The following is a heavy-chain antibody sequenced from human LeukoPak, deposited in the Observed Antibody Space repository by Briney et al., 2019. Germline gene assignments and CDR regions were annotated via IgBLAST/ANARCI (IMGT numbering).Heavy chain of an antibody. CDR1: GITFSSYG. J-gene: IGHJ4*02. D-gene: IGHD6-13*01. V-gene: IGHV3-23*01. CDR3: ARVPGIAAAGDDY. CDR2: ISSTGGTT. Sequence: GGSLRLSCAASGITFSSYGMSWVRQAPGKGLEWVSSISSTGGTTYYADSVKGRFTISRDNAKNTLYLQMNSLRAEDTAVYYCARVPGIAAAGDDYWGQGTLVTVSS.